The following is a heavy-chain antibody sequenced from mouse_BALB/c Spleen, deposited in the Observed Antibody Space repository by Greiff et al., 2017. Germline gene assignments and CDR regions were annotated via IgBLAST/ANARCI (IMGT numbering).Heavy chain of an antibody. Sequence: EVQLVESGGGLVQPGGSRKLSCAASGFTFSSFGMHWVRQAPEKGLEWVAYISSGSSTIYYADTVKGRFTISRDNPKNTLFLQMTSLRSEDTAMYYCAREGYAYAMDYWGQGTSVTVSS. CDR3: AREGYAYAMDY. D-gene: IGHD2-2*01. CDR1: GFTFSSFG. J-gene: IGHJ4*01. CDR2: ISSGSSTI. V-gene: IGHV5-17*02.